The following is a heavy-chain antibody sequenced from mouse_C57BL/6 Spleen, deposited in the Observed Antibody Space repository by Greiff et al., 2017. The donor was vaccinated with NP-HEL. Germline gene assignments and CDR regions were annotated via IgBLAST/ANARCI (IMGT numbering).Heavy chain of an antibody. Sequence: QVQLQQSGAELVKPGASVTLSCKASGYTFTEYTIHWVKQRSGQGLEWIGWFYPGSGSIKYNEKFKDKAPLTADKSSGTVYMELSKLTSEDSAVYFCARHEEGWDVAWFAYWGQGTMVTVSA. CDR2: FYPGSGSI. J-gene: IGHJ3*01. CDR3: ARHEEGWDVAWFAY. D-gene: IGHD4-1*01. V-gene: IGHV1-62-2*01. CDR1: GYTFTEYT.